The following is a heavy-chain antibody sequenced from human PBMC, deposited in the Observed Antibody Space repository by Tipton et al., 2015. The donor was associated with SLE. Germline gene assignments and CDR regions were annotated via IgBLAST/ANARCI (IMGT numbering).Heavy chain of an antibody. CDR2: IYYSGGT. V-gene: IGHV4-59*01. Sequence: LRLSCTVSGGSMNTYYWSWIRLPPGKGLEWIGYIYYSGGTSYNPSLNSRVTISVGTSRNQFSLKLTSVTAADSAVYYCARYSLTNWHLDLWGRGTLVTVSS. D-gene: IGHD2-15*01. J-gene: IGHJ2*01. CDR3: ARYSLTNWHLDL. CDR1: GGSMNTYY.